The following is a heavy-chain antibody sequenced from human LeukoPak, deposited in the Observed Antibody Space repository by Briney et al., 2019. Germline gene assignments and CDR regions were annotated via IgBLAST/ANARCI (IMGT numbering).Heavy chain of an antibody. V-gene: IGHV4-59*08. CDR3: AGGGSTFYNY. CDR2: IYYSGST. CDR1: GDSISSYY. J-gene: IGHJ4*02. D-gene: IGHD2-15*01. Sequence: SETLSLTCTVSGDSISSYYWSWIRQPPGKGLEWIGYIYYSGSTNYNPSLKSRVTISVDTSKNQFSLKLSSVTAADTAVYYCAGGGSTFYNYWGQGTLVTVSS.